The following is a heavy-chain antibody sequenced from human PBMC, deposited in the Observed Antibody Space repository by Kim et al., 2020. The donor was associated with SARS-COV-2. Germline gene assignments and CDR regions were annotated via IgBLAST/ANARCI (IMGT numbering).Heavy chain of an antibody. CDR2: IKPDGSEE. V-gene: IGHV3-7*03. D-gene: IGHD4-17*01. Sequence: GGSLRLSCAASGFSFGSYWMSWVRQIPGKGLEWVANIKPDGSEEDYVDSVKGRFTISRDNAKKSLYLQVNSLRADDTAVYYCVREVYGAFDYWGQGTLVTVSP. J-gene: IGHJ4*02. CDR1: GFSFGSYW. CDR3: VREVYGAFDY.